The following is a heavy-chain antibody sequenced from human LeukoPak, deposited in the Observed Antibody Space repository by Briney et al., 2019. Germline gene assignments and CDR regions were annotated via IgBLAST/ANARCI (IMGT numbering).Heavy chain of an antibody. CDR2: IEQDGSEK. Sequence: AGSLRLSCAASGFTFSSYWMSWVRQPPGKGLEWVANIEQDGSEKYYVDSVKGRFTISRDNAKNSLYLQMNSLRAEDTAVYYCARVSIAAAGYYFDYWGQGTLVTVSS. CDR3: ARVSIAAAGYYFDY. V-gene: IGHV3-7*01. J-gene: IGHJ4*02. CDR1: GFTFSSYW. D-gene: IGHD6-13*01.